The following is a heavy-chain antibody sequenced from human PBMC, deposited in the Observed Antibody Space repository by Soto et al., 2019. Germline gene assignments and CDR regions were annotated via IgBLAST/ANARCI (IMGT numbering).Heavy chain of an antibody. CDR3: ARQVATNDAFDI. D-gene: IGHD5-12*01. CDR1: GFTFSSYA. V-gene: IGHV3-30-3*01. CDR2: ISYDGSNK. Sequence: GGSLRLSCAASGFTFSSYAMHWVRQAPGKGLEWVAVISYDGSNKYYADSVKGRFTISRDNSKNTLYLQMNSLRAEDTAVYYCARQVATNDAFDIWGQGTMVTVSS. J-gene: IGHJ3*02.